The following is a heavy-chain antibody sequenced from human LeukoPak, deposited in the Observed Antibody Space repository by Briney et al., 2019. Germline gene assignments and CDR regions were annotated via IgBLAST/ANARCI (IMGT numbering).Heavy chain of an antibody. D-gene: IGHD3-3*01. CDR1: GYTFTSYY. Sequence: ASVKVSCKASGYTFTSYYMHWVRQAPGQGLEWIGIINPSGGSTGYAQKFQGRVTMTRDTSTSTVYMDLSSLRSEDTAVYYCASSSGYYVFDYWGQGTLVTVSS. CDR3: ASSSGYYVFDY. V-gene: IGHV1-46*01. J-gene: IGHJ4*02. CDR2: INPSGGST.